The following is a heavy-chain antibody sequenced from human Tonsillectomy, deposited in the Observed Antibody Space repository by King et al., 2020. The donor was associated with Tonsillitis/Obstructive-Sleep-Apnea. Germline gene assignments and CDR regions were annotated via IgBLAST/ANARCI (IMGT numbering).Heavy chain of an antibody. J-gene: IGHJ4*02. Sequence: VQLQESGPGLVKPSQTLSLTCTVSGGSISSGGYYWSWIRQHPGKGLEWIGYIYYSGSTYYNPSLKSLVTISVDTSKNQFSLKLSSLTAADTAVYYCARGITIFGVVYFDYWGQGTLVTVSS. V-gene: IGHV4-31*01. CDR3: ARGITIFGVVYFDY. CDR1: GGSISSGGYY. CDR2: IYYSGST. D-gene: IGHD3-3*01.